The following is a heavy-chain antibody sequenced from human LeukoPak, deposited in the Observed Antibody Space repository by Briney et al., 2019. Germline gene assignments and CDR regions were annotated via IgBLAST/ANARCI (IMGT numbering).Heavy chain of an antibody. Sequence: SETLSLTCSVSGDPVWSYYWTWVRQPPEKGLEWVGYVFFGGQTNYNPSVKSRVTISLDTSRSQFSLNLTSVTAADSAVYYCARGAYADRTGYNLDSWGQGTLVFVSS. CDR1: GDPVWSYY. D-gene: IGHD5-24*01. J-gene: IGHJ4*02. V-gene: IGHV4-59*02. CDR2: VFFGGQT. CDR3: ARGAYADRTGYNLDS.